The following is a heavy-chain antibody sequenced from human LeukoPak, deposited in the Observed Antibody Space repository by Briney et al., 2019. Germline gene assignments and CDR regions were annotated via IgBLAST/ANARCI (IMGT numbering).Heavy chain of an antibody. CDR1: GYTFTGYY. D-gene: IGHD6-19*01. CDR3: AREGSSSVDVNWFDP. Sequence: ASVKVYCKASGYTFTGYYIHWVRQAPGQGLEWMGWINPNSGDTNYAQNSQGRVTMTRDTSISTAYMELSRLTSDDTAVYYCAREGSSSVDVNWFDPWGQGTLVTVSS. CDR2: INPNSGDT. V-gene: IGHV1-2*02. J-gene: IGHJ5*02.